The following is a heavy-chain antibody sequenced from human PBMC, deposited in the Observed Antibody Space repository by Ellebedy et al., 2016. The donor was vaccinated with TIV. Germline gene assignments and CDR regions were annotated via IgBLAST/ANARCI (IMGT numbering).Heavy chain of an antibody. V-gene: IGHV3-23*01. J-gene: IGHJ4*02. Sequence: GESLKISCAASGFTFSSYAMSWVRQAPGKGLEWVSAISGSGGSTYYADSVKGRFTISRDNSKNTLYLQMNSLRAEDTAVYYCAKDYYDSSGYYYDIFDYWGQGTLVTVSS. CDR2: ISGSGGST. CDR3: AKDYYDSSGYYYDIFDY. D-gene: IGHD3-22*01. CDR1: GFTFSSYA.